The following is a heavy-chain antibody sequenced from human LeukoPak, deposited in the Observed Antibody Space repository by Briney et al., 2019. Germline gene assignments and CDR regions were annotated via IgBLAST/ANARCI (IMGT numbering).Heavy chain of an antibody. D-gene: IGHD3-22*01. CDR2: INHSGST. CDR3: ARRVLITMIVVVTTHHYFDY. CDR1: GGSFSGYY. J-gene: IGHJ4*02. Sequence: SETLSLTCAVYGGSFSGYYWSWIRQPPGKGLEWIGEINHSGSTNYNPSLKSRVTISVDTSKNQFSLKLSSVTAADTAVYYCARRVLITMIVVVTTHHYFDYWGQGTLVTVSS. V-gene: IGHV4-34*01.